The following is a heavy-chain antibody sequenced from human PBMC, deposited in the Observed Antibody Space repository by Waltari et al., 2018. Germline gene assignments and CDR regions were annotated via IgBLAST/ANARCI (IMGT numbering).Heavy chain of an antibody. V-gene: IGHV4-34*01. CDR1: GGPFSGYS. CDR3: ARAEQGGSAVGPDFQH. D-gene: IGHD1-26*01. J-gene: IGHJ1*01. Sequence: QVHLQQWGSGLLTPSETLSLTCAVSGGPFSGYSWAWLRQPPGKGPEWIGEINRGGNINLNPALKSRVIMSADTSKNQVFLKLTSVTAADTAVYYCARAEQGGSAVGPDFQHWGQGTLVTVSS. CDR2: INRGGNI.